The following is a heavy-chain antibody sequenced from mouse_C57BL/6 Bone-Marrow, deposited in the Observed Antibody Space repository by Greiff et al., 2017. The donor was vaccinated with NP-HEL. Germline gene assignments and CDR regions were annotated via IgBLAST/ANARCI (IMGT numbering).Heavy chain of an antibody. CDR2: IYPGDGDT. D-gene: IGHD1-1*01. V-gene: IGHV1-82*01. Sequence: VKLQESGPELVKPGASVKISCKASGYAFSSSWMNWVKQRPGKGLEWIGRIYPGDGDTNYNGKFKGKATLTAYKSSSTAYMQLSSLTSEDSAVYFCARLSTTVVADYWGQGTTLTVSS. J-gene: IGHJ2*01. CDR3: ARLSTTVVADY. CDR1: GYAFSSSW.